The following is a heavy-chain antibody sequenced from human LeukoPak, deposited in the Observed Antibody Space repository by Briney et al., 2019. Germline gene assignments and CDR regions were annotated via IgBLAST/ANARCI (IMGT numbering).Heavy chain of an antibody. J-gene: IGHJ5*02. D-gene: IGHD3-16*01. V-gene: IGHV1-46*01. Sequence: ASVKVSCKASGYSFTNYYIHWVRQAPGQGLEWMGIINPSGDITSYAQKFQGRVTMTRDTSTSTVYMELSSLRSEDTAVYYCARVAREGAWGQGTLVTVSS. CDR1: GYSFTNYY. CDR2: INPSGDIT. CDR3: ARVAREGA.